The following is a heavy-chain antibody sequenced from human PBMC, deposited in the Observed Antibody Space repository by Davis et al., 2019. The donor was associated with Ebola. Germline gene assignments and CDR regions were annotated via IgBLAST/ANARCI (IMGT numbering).Heavy chain of an antibody. V-gene: IGHV3-11*01. CDR2: ISSSGSTI. Sequence: GGSLRLSCAASGFTFSDYYMSWIRQAPGKGLEWVSYISSSGSTIYYADPVKGRFTISRDNAKNSLYLQMNSLRAEDTTVYYCARGYSSSWLVYYYYGMDVWGQGTTVTVSS. J-gene: IGHJ6*02. D-gene: IGHD6-13*01. CDR3: ARGYSSSWLVYYYYGMDV. CDR1: GFTFSDYY.